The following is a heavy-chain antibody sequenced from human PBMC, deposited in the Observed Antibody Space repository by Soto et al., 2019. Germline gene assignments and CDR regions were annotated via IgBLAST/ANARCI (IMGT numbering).Heavy chain of an antibody. V-gene: IGHV4-59*08. CDR3: ARLPLLRWFDP. CDR1: GGSMGSFY. J-gene: IGHJ5*02. CDR2: IYYNGNT. Sequence: SETLSLTCTVSGGSMGSFYWSWIRQPPGKGLEWIGYIYYNGNTNYNPSLKSRVTISVDTTKNQFSLKLSSVTAADTAVYYCARLPLLRWFDPWGQGTLVTVSS. D-gene: IGHD2-15*01.